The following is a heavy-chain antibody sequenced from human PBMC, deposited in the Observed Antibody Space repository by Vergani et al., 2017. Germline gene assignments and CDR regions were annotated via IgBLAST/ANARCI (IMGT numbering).Heavy chain of an antibody. D-gene: IGHD2-15*01. Sequence: QVQLQESGPGLVKPSETLSLTCTVSGGSVSSGSYYWSWIRQPAGKGLEWIGYIYYSGSTNYNPSLKSRVTISVDTSKIQFSLKLSSVTAADTAVYYCARGGYCSGGSCYSIYYFDYWGQGTLVTVSS. CDR1: GGSVSSGSYY. CDR2: IYYSGST. V-gene: IGHV4-61*10. CDR3: ARGGYCSGGSCYSIYYFDY. J-gene: IGHJ4*02.